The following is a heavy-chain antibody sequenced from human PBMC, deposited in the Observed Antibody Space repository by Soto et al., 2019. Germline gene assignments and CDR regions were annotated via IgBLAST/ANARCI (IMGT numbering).Heavy chain of an antibody. V-gene: IGHV3-30*18. D-gene: IGHD1-26*01. CDR3: AKEGGLSGSYYISSSYYFDY. Sequence: QVQLVESGGGVVQPGRSLRLSCVASGFTFSSYGMHWVRQAPGKGLEWVAIISYDGSNTYYAEHVKGRFTISRDNSKNALYLQMNSLRAEDTSVYYCAKEGGLSGSYYISSSYYFDYWGHGTLVTVSS. J-gene: IGHJ4*01. CDR2: ISYDGSNT. CDR1: GFTFSSYG.